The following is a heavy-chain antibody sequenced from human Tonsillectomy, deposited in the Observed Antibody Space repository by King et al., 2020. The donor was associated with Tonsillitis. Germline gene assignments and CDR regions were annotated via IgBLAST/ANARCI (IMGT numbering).Heavy chain of an antibody. CDR3: VRTYSSGWYGGG. V-gene: IGHV3-11*05. CDR1: EFTFSEYY. CDR2: ISGRGGYI. D-gene: IGHD6-19*01. J-gene: IGHJ4*02. Sequence: VQLVGSGGGLVKPGGSLRLSCAASEFTFSEYYISWIRQAPGKGLDWISYISGRGGYIKYLDSVQGRFTSSRDNVKNSLYLQMNSLSAEDTAIYYCVRTYSSGWYGGGWGQGTLVTVSS.